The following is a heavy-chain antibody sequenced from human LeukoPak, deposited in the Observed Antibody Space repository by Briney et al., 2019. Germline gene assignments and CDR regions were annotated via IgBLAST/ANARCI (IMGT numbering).Heavy chain of an antibody. CDR3: AKSFAARDYYFDP. Sequence: GGSLRRSCAASGFTFSVYWMSWVRQAPGKGLEWVANIAQDGSEKYYVDSVKGRFTISRDNAQNSLHLQMNSLTAEDTAVYYCAKSFAARDYYFDPWGQGTLVTVSS. D-gene: IGHD6-6*01. CDR2: IAQDGSEK. J-gene: IGHJ5*02. V-gene: IGHV3-7*05. CDR1: GFTFSVYW.